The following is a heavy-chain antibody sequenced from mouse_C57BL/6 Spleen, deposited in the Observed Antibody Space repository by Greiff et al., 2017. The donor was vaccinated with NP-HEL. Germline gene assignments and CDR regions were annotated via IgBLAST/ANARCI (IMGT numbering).Heavy chain of an antibody. V-gene: IGHV2-9-1*01. D-gene: IGHD1-1*01. CDR1: GFSLTSYA. Sequence: VKLMESGPGLVAPSQSLSITCTVSGFSLTSYAISWVRQPPGMGLEWLGVIWTGGGTNYNSALKSRLSISKDNSKSQVFLKMNSLQTDDTARYYCARKGGVYYGSSYGYFDVWGTGTTVTVSS. CDR3: ARKGGVYYGSSYGYFDV. J-gene: IGHJ1*03. CDR2: IWTGGGT.